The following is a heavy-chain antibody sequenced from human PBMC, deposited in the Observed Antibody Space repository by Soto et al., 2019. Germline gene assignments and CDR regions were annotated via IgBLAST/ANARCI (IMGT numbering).Heavy chain of an antibody. CDR3: ARVCSGGSCYSSGYYYGMDV. Sequence: QVQLVESGGGLVKPGGSLRLSCAASGFTFSDYYMSWIRQAPGKGLEWVSYISSSSSYTNYADSVKGRFTISRDNAKNSLYLQMNSLGAEDTAVYYCARVCSGGSCYSSGYYYGMDVWGQGTTVTVSS. V-gene: IGHV3-11*06. J-gene: IGHJ6*02. D-gene: IGHD2-15*01. CDR1: GFTFSDYY. CDR2: ISSSSSYT.